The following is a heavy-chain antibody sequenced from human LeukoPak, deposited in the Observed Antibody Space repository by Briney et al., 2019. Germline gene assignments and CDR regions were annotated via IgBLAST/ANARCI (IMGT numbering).Heavy chain of an antibody. V-gene: IGHV4-4*07. CDR1: GGAISHYD. CDR2: ISTSGVT. D-gene: IGHD1-26*01. J-gene: IGHJ4*02. CDR3: ARESPMGASLFDY. Sequence: SETLSLTCTVSGGAISHYDWGWSRQPAGKGLEWIGRISTSGVTNYNPSLRSRVTMSVDTNKNHFSLRLTSVTEDDTAVYYCARESPMGASLFDYWGQGTLVTVSS.